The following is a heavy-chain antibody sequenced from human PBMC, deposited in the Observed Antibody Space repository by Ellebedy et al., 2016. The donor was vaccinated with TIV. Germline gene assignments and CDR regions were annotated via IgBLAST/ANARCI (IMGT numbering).Heavy chain of an antibody. CDR3: AKDMTRMHAFDI. Sequence: SLKISXAASGFNFDDYAMHWVRQAPGKGLEWVSRISWNSNTIGYADSVKGRFTISRDNTKNSLYLQMSSLRAEDTALYYCAKDMTRMHAFDIWGQGTMVTVSS. J-gene: IGHJ3*02. V-gene: IGHV3-9*01. D-gene: IGHD2/OR15-2a*01. CDR2: ISWNSNTI. CDR1: GFNFDDYA.